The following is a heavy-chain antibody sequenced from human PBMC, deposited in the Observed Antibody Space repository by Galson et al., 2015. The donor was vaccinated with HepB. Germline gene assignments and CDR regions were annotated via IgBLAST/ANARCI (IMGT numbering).Heavy chain of an antibody. Sequence: QVHLQESGPGQVKPSETLSLTCTVSGGSISTYYWNWIRLSPGKGLEWIGDIYHNGRSNSNPSLKSRITFSVDTSKNQFSLKLRSVTAADTAIYYCARSFSSSNYRVDYNFGWDVWGQGTTVIVSS. CDR2: IYHNGRS. J-gene: IGHJ6*02. D-gene: IGHD6-13*01. CDR1: GGSISTYY. V-gene: IGHV4-59*01. CDR3: ARSFSSSNYRVDYNFGWDV.